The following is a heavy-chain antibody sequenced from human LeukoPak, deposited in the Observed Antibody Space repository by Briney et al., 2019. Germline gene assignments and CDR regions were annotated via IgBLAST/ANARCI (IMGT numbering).Heavy chain of an antibody. V-gene: IGHV3-23*01. CDR3: AKDVMGCSGGSCYSAHDY. D-gene: IGHD2-15*01. Sequence: PGGSLRLSCAASGFTFSSYAMSWVRQTSGKGLEWVSGISGSGGNTYYADSVKGRFTISRDNSKNTLYLQMNSLTAEDTAVYYCAKDVMGCSGGSCYSAHDYWGQGTLVSVSS. CDR1: GFTFSSYA. CDR2: ISGSGGNT. J-gene: IGHJ4*02.